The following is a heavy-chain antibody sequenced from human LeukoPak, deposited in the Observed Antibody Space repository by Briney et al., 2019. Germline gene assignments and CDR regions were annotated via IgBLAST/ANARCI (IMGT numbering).Heavy chain of an antibody. CDR1: GYTFTSYD. J-gene: IGHJ5*02. Sequence: ASVKVSCKASGYTFTSYDINWVRQATGQGLEWMGWMNPNSGNTGYAQKFQGRVTITRNTSISTAYMELSSLRSEDTAVYYCVVETTPVAGTRGGFRLDPLSSWFDPWGQGTLVTVSS. D-gene: IGHD6-19*01. V-gene: IGHV1-8*03. CDR3: VVETTPVAGTRGGFRLDPLSSWFDP. CDR2: MNPNSGNT.